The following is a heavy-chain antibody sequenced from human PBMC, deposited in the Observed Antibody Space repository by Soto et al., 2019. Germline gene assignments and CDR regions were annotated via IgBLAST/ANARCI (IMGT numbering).Heavy chain of an antibody. Sequence: QVQLVQSGAEVKKPGASVKVSCKVSGYTFTELSMHWVRQAPGEGLEWMGGFDPETGERIYTQKFQGRVTMTEDTSTETAYMELSSLRSEDTAVYYCATVPYGDYSPDYWGQGTLVTVSS. D-gene: IGHD4-17*01. V-gene: IGHV1-24*01. CDR3: ATVPYGDYSPDY. CDR1: GYTFTELS. J-gene: IGHJ4*02. CDR2: FDPETGER.